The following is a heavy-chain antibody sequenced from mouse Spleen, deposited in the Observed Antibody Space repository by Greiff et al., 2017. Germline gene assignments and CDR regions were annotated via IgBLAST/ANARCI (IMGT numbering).Heavy chain of an antibody. J-gene: IGHJ4*01. D-gene: IGHD2-10*01. Sequence: VMLVESGPGLVQPSQSLSITCTVSGFSLTSYGVHWVRQSPGKGLEWLGVIWSGGSTDYNAAFISRLSISKDNSKSQVFFKMNSLQADDTAIYYCARGLLEMDYWGQGTSVTVSS. CDR3: ARGLLEMDY. CDR2: IWSGGST. CDR1: GFSLTSYG. V-gene: IGHV2-2*01.